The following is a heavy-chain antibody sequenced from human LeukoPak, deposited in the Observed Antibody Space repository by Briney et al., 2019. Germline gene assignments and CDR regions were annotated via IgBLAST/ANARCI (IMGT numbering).Heavy chain of an antibody. D-gene: IGHD5-24*01. CDR1: GGSFSGYY. CDR2: INHSGST. CDR3: ATEMATAIDY. J-gene: IGHJ4*02. V-gene: IGHV4-34*01. Sequence: SETLSLTCAVYGGSFSGYYWSWIRQPPGKGLEWIGEINHSGSTNYNPSLKSRVTISVDTSKDQFSLKLSSVTAADTAVYYCATEMATAIDYWGQGTLVTVSS.